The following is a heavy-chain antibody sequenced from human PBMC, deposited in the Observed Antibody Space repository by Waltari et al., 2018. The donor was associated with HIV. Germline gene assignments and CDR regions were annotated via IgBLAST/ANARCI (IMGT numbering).Heavy chain of an antibody. Sequence: QVQLVQSGAEVKKPGASVKVSCKGSGYTFTSYYLHWVRQAPGEGLEWMGIINPSGGSTSYAQKFQGRVTMTRDTSTSTVYMELSSLRSEDTAVYYCARDFRTMVRGVIIRYGMDVWGQGTTVTVSS. CDR3: ARDFRTMVRGVIIRYGMDV. J-gene: IGHJ6*02. V-gene: IGHV1-46*01. CDR1: GYTFTSYY. CDR2: INPSGGST. D-gene: IGHD3-10*01.